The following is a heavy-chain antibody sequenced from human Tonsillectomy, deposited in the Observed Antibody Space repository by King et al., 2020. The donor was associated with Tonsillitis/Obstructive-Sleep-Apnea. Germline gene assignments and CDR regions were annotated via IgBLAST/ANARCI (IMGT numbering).Heavy chain of an antibody. CDR3: ARGRWNKYYYYYYMDV. CDR2: IIPIFGTA. Sequence: VQLVESGAEVKKPGSSVKVSCKASGGTFSSYAISWVRQAPGQGLEWMGVIIPIFGTANYAQKFQGRVTITADEATSKAYMELSSLRSEDTAVYYCARGRWNKYYYYYYMDVWGKGTTVTVSS. CDR1: GGTFSSYA. D-gene: IGHD1/OR15-1a*01. V-gene: IGHV1-69*01. J-gene: IGHJ6*03.